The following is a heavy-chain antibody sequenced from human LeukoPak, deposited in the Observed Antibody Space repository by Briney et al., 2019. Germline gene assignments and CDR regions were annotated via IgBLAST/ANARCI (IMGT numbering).Heavy chain of an antibody. CDR2: TYYRSKW. V-gene: IGHV6-1*01. Sequence: SQTLSLTCAISGDSFSSISVAWNWVRQSPSRGLEWLGRTYYRSKWYAVSVKSRINISPDTSKNQFSLQLTSVTPEDTAVYYCSLARSEYHYGMDVWGQGTTVTVSS. CDR1: GDSFSSISVA. CDR3: SLARSEYHYGMDV. J-gene: IGHJ6*02.